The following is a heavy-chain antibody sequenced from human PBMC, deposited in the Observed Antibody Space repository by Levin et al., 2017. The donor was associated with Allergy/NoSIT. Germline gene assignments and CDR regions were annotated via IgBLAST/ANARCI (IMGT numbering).Heavy chain of an antibody. CDR1: GFTFRSPW. CDR3: ARGGGGRNGYDLDY. V-gene: IGHV3-7*01. D-gene: IGHD5-12*01. J-gene: IGHJ4*02. CDR2: INRDASEK. Sequence: LSLPCAASGFTFRSPWMSWVRQAPGKGLEWMANINRDASEKYYVDFVKGRFTISRDNAKNSAYLQLNSLRVEDTAVYYCARGGGGRNGYDLDYWGQGTLVTVSS.